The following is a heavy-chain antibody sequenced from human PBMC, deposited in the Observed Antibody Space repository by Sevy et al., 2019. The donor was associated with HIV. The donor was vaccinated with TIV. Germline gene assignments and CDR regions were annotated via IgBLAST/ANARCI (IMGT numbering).Heavy chain of an antibody. V-gene: IGHV3-30*02. CDR1: GFIFSSFG. Sequence: GGSLRLSCAASGFIFSSFGMHWVRQAPGKGLEWVAFIHYKGSDKYYADAVKGLYTISRDNSKNTVYLKMSSLRAEDTAVYYCAKDYSTGWYGYYYGMDVMGQGTTVTVSS. CDR2: IHYKGSDK. J-gene: IGHJ6*02. D-gene: IGHD6-19*01. CDR3: AKDYSTGWYGYYYGMDV.